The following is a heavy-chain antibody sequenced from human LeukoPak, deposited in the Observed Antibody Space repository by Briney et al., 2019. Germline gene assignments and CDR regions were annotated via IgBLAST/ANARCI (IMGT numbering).Heavy chain of an antibody. V-gene: IGHV3-7*01. CDR3: ARDRVTTVTYFDY. CDR2: IKQDGSEK. CDR1: AFTFSSYW. D-gene: IGHD4-17*01. J-gene: IGHJ4*02. Sequence: PGGSLRLSCAASAFTFSSYWMSWVRQAPGKGLEWVANIKQDGSEKYYVDSVKGRFTISRDNAKNSLYLQMNSLRAEDTAVYYCARDRVTTVTYFDYWGQGTLVTVSS.